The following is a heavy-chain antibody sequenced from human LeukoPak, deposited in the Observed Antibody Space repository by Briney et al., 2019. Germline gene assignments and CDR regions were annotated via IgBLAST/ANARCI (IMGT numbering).Heavy chain of an antibody. Sequence: AAVRVSRTTSGYTFSAYYIYWVRQAPGQGLEWMGYINPDNGDKQYAQKFQGRVTMTSDTSISTAFMELTRLKSDDTAVYYCAREAATSGWSCDFWGQGALVTVSS. J-gene: IGHJ4*02. CDR3: AREAATSGWSCDF. V-gene: IGHV1-2*02. CDR2: INPDNGDK. D-gene: IGHD6-19*01. CDR1: GYTFSAYY.